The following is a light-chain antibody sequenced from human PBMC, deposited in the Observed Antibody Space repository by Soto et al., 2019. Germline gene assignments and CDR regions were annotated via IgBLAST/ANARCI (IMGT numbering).Light chain of an antibody. CDR1: SSDVGGYTY. CDR2: EVS. J-gene: IGLJ2*01. Sequence: QSVLTQPPSASGSPGQSVTISCTGTSSDVGGYTYVSWYQQHPGKAPKLMIYEVSKRPSGVPDRFSGSKSGNPASLTVSGLQAEDEADYYGSSYAGSNNFVVFGGGTKLTVL. V-gene: IGLV2-8*01. CDR3: SSYAGSNNFVV.